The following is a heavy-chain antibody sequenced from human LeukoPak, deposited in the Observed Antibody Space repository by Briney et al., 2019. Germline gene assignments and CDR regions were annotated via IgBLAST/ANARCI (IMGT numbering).Heavy chain of an antibody. CDR2: ISGSGGST. CDR1: GFTFDEYN. V-gene: IGHV3-23*01. Sequence: PGGSLRLSCAASGFTFDEYNMHWVRQAPGKRLEWFSTISGSGGSTYYADSVKGRFTISRDNSKNTLHLQMSRQRADDAAVYYWTKDRYCPGCVCPFDHWGQGTLVTVSS. CDR3: TKDRYCPGCVCPFDH. D-gene: IGHD1-1*01. J-gene: IGHJ4*02.